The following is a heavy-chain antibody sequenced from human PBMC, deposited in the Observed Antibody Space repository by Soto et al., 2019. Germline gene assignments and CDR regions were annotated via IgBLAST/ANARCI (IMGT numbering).Heavy chain of an antibody. CDR2: INPSTGGT. CDR3: ARIAEAGLTYFDF. J-gene: IGHJ4*02. V-gene: IGHV1-46*01. D-gene: IGHD6-13*01. CDR1: RYTFTSFQ. Sequence: EAAVKVSCKASRYTFTSFQMHWVREAPGQGLEWMGVINPSTGGTSYEQKFQGRVTMTRDTSTSTVYIVLSSLRSEDKDVYYCARIAEAGLTYFDFWGQGTPVTVSS.